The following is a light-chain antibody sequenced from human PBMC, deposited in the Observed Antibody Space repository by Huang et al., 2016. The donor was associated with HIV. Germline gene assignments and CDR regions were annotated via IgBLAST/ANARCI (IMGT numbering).Light chain of an antibody. Sequence: EVVLTQSPDTLSLSPGERATLSCRASQSLGSSALAWYQQKPGQAPRLLIYVTSTRPTGIPDRFSGSGSVTDVSLTVTRLEPEDFAVYYCQRYGSSPPYTFGQGTKLEI. CDR2: VTS. J-gene: IGKJ2*01. V-gene: IGKV3-20*01. CDR1: QSLGSSA. CDR3: QRYGSSPPYT.